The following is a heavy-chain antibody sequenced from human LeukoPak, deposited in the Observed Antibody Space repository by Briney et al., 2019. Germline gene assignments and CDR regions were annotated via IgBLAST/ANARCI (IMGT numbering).Heavy chain of an antibody. CDR1: GYTFTGYY. Sequence: ASVKVSCKASGYTFTGYYMHWVRQAPGQGLEWMGWINPNSGGTNYAQKFQGRVTMTRDTSTSTVYMELSSLRSEDTAVYYCARDLYRRQQLGLIDSWGQGTLVTVSS. CDR3: ARDLYRRQQLGLIDS. D-gene: IGHD6-13*01. J-gene: IGHJ4*02. CDR2: INPNSGGT. V-gene: IGHV1-2*02.